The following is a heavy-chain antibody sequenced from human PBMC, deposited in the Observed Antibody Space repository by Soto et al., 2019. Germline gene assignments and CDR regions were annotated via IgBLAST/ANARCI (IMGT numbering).Heavy chain of an antibody. D-gene: IGHD7-27*01. CDR3: ARCLHCSNGGRFDP. J-gene: IGHJ5*02. CDR1: GVSIGSPNW. Sequence: PSETLSLTCAVSGVSIGSPNWWTWVRQAPGKGLEWIGEMWPSGGTTYNPSLRNRVTISVDNSKNHLSLTLTSVTAADTAIYYCARCLHCSNGGRFDPWGQGALVPVSS. CDR2: MWPSGGT. V-gene: IGHV4-4*02.